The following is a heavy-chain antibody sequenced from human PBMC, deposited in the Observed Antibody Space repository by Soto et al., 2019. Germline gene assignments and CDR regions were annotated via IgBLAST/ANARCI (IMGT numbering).Heavy chain of an antibody. D-gene: IGHD3-22*01. CDR2: ISGSGGST. CDR3: AKGLTITMIVVVIHDAFDI. CDR1: GFTFSSYA. Sequence: GGSLRLSCASSGFTFSSYAMSLVRQAPGKGLEWVSAISGSGGSTYYADSVKGRFTISRDNSKNTLYLQMNSLRAEDTAVYYCAKGLTITMIVVVIHDAFDIWGQGTMVTVSS. V-gene: IGHV3-23*01. J-gene: IGHJ3*02.